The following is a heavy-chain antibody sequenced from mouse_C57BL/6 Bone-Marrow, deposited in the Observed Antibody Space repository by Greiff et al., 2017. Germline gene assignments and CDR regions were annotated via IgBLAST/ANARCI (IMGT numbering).Heavy chain of an antibody. CDR2: INPNYGTT. V-gene: IGHV1-39*01. D-gene: IGHD2-1*01. CDR1: GYSFTDYN. J-gene: IGHJ3*01. CDR3: ARRDDGNYGAWFAY. Sequence: VQLQQSGPELVKPGASVQISCKASGYSFTDYNMNWVKQSNGKSLEWIGVINPNYGTTSYNQKFKGKATLTVDPASSTAYMQLNSLTSEDSAVYYCARRDDGNYGAWFAYGGQGTLVTVSA.